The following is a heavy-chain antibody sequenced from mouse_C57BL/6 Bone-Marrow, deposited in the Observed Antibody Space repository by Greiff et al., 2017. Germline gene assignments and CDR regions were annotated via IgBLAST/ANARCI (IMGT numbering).Heavy chain of an antibody. CDR1: GFTFSSYA. Sequence: EVKVVESGGGLVKPGGSLKLSCAASGFTFSSYAMSWVRQTPEKRLEWVATLSDGGSYTYYPDNVKGRFTISRDNAKNNLYLQMSHLKSEDTAMYYCARDHYYGSSYHGYFEVWAQGPRSPSPQ. CDR2: LSDGGSYT. CDR3: ARDHYYGSSYHGYFEV. V-gene: IGHV5-4*01. J-gene: IGHJ1*03. D-gene: IGHD1-1*01.